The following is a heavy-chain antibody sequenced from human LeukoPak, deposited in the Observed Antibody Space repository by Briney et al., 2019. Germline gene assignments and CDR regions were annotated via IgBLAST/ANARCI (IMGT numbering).Heavy chain of an antibody. CDR1: GFTVSSNY. Sequence: GGSLRLSCAASGFTVSSNYLSWVRQAPGKGLEWVAVIYTGGGTYYADSVKGRFTISRDNSKNMLYLQMNSLRAEDTAVYYCAREPPNESSYRAYFDFWGQGTLVSVSS. CDR2: IYTGGGT. V-gene: IGHV3-53*01. CDR3: AREPPNESSYRAYFDF. J-gene: IGHJ4*02.